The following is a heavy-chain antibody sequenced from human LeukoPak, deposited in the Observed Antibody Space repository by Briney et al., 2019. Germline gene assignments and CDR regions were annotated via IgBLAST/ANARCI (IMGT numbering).Heavy chain of an antibody. D-gene: IGHD2-15*01. V-gene: IGHV3-23*01. CDR3: AKGYCSGGSCSLFDY. J-gene: IGHJ4*02. Sequence: GGSLRLSCAASGFTFSSYAMSWVRQTPGKGLEWVSAISGSGGSTYYADSVKGRLTISRDNSKNTLYLQMNSLRAEDTAVYYCAKGYCSGGSCSLFDYWGQGTLVTVSS. CDR1: GFTFSSYA. CDR2: ISGSGGST.